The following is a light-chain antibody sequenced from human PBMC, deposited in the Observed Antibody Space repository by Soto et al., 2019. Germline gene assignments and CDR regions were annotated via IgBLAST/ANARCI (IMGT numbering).Light chain of an antibody. CDR1: SSDVGGYNY. Sequence: QSVLTQPASVSGSPGQSITISCTGTSSDVGGYNYVSWYQQHPGKAPKLMIYDVSNRPSGVSNRFSGSKSGNTASLTISGLQAEDEADYYCRSYTSSNTCVFGTGTKVTVL. CDR3: RSYTSSNTCV. CDR2: DVS. J-gene: IGLJ1*01. V-gene: IGLV2-14*01.